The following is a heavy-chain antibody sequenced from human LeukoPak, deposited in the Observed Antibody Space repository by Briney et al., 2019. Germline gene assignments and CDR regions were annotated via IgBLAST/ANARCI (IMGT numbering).Heavy chain of an antibody. J-gene: IGHJ4*02. CDR2: IKSKTDGGTT. Sequence: GGSLRLSCAASGFTFSNAWMSWVRQAPGKGLEWVGRIKSKTDGGTTDYAAPVKGRFTISRDDSKNTLYLQMNSLKTEDTAAYYCTTDSSGYYEGHFDYWGQGTLVTVSS. D-gene: IGHD3-22*01. CDR3: TTDSSGYYEGHFDY. CDR1: GFTFSNAW. V-gene: IGHV3-15*01.